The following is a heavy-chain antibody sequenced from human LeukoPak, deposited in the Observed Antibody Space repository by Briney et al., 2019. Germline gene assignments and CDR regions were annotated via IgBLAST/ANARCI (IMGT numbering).Heavy chain of an antibody. CDR3: AREGARYYYYYYVDV. CDR1: GFTFSSYE. Sequence: GGSLRLSCAASGFTFSSYEMNWVRQAPGKGLEWVSYISSSGSTIYYADSVKGRFTISRDNAKNSLYLQMNSLRAEDTAVYYCAREGARYYYYYYVDVWGKGTTVTVSS. CDR2: ISSSGSTI. V-gene: IGHV3-48*03. J-gene: IGHJ6*03. D-gene: IGHD3-16*01.